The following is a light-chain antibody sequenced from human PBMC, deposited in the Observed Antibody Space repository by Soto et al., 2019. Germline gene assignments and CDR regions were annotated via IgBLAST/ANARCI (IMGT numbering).Light chain of an antibody. CDR3: QQYGTSPWT. J-gene: IGKJ1*01. CDR2: TAS. Sequence: EIVLTQSPGTLSLSPGERATLSCRASQSVSSNYLAWYQQKPGQAPRLLIYTASGRATGIPDRFSGSGSGTDFTLTISSVEREDVGVYYCQQYGTSPWTFGQGTKVEIK. CDR1: QSVSSNY. V-gene: IGKV3-20*01.